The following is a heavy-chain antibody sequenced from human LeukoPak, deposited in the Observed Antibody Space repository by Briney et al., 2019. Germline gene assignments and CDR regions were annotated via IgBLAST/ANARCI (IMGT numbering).Heavy chain of an antibody. Sequence: SETLSLTCTVSGGSVSSGNYYWSWIRQPPGKGLEWIGYIHYSGSTHYNPSLKSRVAISVDTSKNMFSLRVNSVTAADTAVYYCARVATNDWYNRFDPWGQGTLVTVSS. V-gene: IGHV4-61*01. J-gene: IGHJ5*02. CDR1: GGSVSSGNYY. D-gene: IGHD3-9*01. CDR3: ARVATNDWYNRFDP. CDR2: IHYSGST.